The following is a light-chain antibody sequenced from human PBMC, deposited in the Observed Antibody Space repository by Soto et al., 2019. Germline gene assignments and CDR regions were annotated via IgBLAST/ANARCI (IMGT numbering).Light chain of an antibody. CDR1: QSVNSN. V-gene: IGKV3-15*01. CDR2: GAS. Sequence: EIVMTQSPATLSVSPGERVTLSCRASQSVNSNMAWYQQKPGQVPRVLIYGASTRATGIQARFSGSGSGTEFTLTITNLQPEDFAVYHCQQYDNWPPWTFGQGTKVEIK. J-gene: IGKJ1*01. CDR3: QQYDNWPPWT.